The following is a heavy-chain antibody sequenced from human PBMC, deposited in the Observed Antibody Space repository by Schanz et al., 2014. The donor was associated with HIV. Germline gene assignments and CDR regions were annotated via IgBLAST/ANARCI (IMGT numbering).Heavy chain of an antibody. V-gene: IGHV1-69*01. CDR1: GGTFSNYA. D-gene: IGHD3-22*01. CDR3: VRVANYDGDDYYQRSHFDL. CDR2: IIPIFGTA. J-gene: IGHJ4*02. Sequence: QVQLVQSGAEVKKPGSSVKVSCKTSGGTFSNYAISWVRQAPGQGLEWMGGIIPIFGTANYAQKFQGRVTIIADESTSTAYMELSSLKFEDTAVYYCVRVANYDGDDYYQRSHFDLWGQGTLVTVSS.